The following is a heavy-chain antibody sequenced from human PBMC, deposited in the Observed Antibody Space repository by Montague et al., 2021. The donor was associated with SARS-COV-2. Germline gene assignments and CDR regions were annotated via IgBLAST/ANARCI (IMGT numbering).Heavy chain of an antibody. CDR1: GGSISSYY. D-gene: IGHD3-3*01. Sequence: SEILSLTCTVSGGSISSYYWSWIRQPPGKGLEWIGYIYYSGSTNXNPSLKSRVTISVDTSKNQFSLKLSSVTAADTAVYYCARATRIAGLRFLEWLPQTFDTWGQGTMVTVSS. CDR3: ARATRIAGLRFLEWLPQTFDT. CDR2: IYYSGST. V-gene: IGHV4-59*01. J-gene: IGHJ5*02.